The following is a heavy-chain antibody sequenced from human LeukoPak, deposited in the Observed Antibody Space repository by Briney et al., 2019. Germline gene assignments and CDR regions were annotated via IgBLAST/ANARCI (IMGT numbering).Heavy chain of an antibody. CDR3: ARDGVAVAGLLN. CDR1: GGSISSGSYY. Sequence: SETLSLTCTVSGGSISSGSYYWSWIRQPAGKGLEWIGRIYTSGSTNYNPSLKSRVTISVDTSKNQFSLKLSSVTAADTAVYYCARDGVAVAGLLNWGQGTLVTVSS. CDR2: IYTSGST. D-gene: IGHD6-19*01. V-gene: IGHV4-61*02. J-gene: IGHJ4*02.